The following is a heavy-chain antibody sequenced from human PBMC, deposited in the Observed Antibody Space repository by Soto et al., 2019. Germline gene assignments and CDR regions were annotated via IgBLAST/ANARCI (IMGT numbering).Heavy chain of an antibody. J-gene: IGHJ3*02. D-gene: IGHD3-22*01. CDR3: ATSPRPTYYYDSSGYYRYDAFDI. Sequence: PGESLKISCAASGFTFSSYAMSWVRQAPGKGLEWVSAISGSGGSTYYADSVKGRFTISRDNSKNTLYLQMNSLRAEDTAVYYCATSPRPTYYYDSSGYYRYDAFDIWGQGTMVTVSS. CDR1: GFTFSSYA. CDR2: ISGSGGST. V-gene: IGHV3-23*01.